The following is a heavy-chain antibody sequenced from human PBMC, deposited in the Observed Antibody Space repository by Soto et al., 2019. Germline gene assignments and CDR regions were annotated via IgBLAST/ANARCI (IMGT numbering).Heavy chain of an antibody. V-gene: IGHV3-21*01. J-gene: IGHJ4*02. CDR2: ISSTSTYT. CDR1: GFTFRSYA. Sequence: GGSLRLSCAASGFTFRSYAMNWVRQTQEKGLEWVSSISSTSTYTHYADSVKGRFTITRDNANNSLFLQMNSLRAEDTAIYYCARDLALAGNYWGQGALVTV. D-gene: IGHD6-19*01. CDR3: ARDLALAGNY.